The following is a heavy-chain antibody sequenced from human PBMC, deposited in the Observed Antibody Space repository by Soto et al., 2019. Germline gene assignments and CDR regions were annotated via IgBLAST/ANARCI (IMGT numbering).Heavy chain of an antibody. V-gene: IGHV1-2*04. CDR1: GGTFSSYT. D-gene: IGHD2-2*01. CDR3: ARGGNIVVVPAASNWFDP. CDR2: INPNSGGT. Sequence: ASVKVSCKASGGTFSSYTISWVRLAPGQGLEWMGRINPNSGGTNYAQKFQGWVTMTRDTSTSTAYMELSRLRSDDTAVYYCARGGNIVVVPAASNWFDPWGQGTLVTVSS. J-gene: IGHJ5*02.